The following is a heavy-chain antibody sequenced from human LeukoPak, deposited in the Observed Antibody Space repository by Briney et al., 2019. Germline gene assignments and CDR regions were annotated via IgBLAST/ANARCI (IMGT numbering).Heavy chain of an antibody. V-gene: IGHV4-59*01. CDR3: ARDRELLWFGESDYGMDV. J-gene: IGHJ6*04. CDR2: XXYSGST. Sequence: PSETLSLTCTVSGGSISSYYWSWIRQPPGKGLEXXXXXXYSGSTNYNPSLKSRVTISVDTSKNQFSLKLSSVTAADTAVYYCARDRELLWFGESDYGMDVWGKGTTVTVSS. CDR1: GGSISSYY. D-gene: IGHD3-10*01.